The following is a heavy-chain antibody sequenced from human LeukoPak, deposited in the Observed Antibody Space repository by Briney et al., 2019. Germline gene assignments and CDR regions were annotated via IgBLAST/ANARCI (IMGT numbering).Heavy chain of an antibody. Sequence: PSETLSLTCAVSGGSFSGYYWYWIRQPPGKGLEWIGEIYNPSLKSRATLSVDTSKNQFSLKLTSVTAADTAVYYCARGRTQYYDTSGYYPSIYYGMDVWGQGTTVIVSS. D-gene: IGHD3-22*01. V-gene: IGHV4-34*01. J-gene: IGHJ6*02. CDR3: ARGRTQYYDTSGYYPSIYYGMDV. CDR2: I. CDR1: GGSFSGYY.